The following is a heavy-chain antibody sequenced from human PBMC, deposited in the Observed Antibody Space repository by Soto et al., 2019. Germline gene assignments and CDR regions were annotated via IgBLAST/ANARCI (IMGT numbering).Heavy chain of an antibody. CDR3: SRQVNNKYHFAF. J-gene: IGHJ4*02. Sequence: PSETLSLTCTVSGGSISSGGYYWSWIRQHPGKGLEWIGYIYYSGSTYYNPSLKSRVTISVDTSKNQFSLKLSSVTAADTAVYFWSRQVNNKYHFAFWAQGPRVTVSS. CDR1: GGSISSGGYY. D-gene: IGHD4-4*01. CDR2: IYYSGST. V-gene: IGHV4-31*03.